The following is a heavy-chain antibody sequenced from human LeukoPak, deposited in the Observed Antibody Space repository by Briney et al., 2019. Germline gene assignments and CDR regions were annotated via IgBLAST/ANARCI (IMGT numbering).Heavy chain of an antibody. CDR3: ARHVDYGSGTYYWFDP. D-gene: IGHD3-10*01. CDR2: IYYSGST. J-gene: IGHJ5*02. CDR1: GGSISSYY. Sequence: PSETLSLTCTGSGGSISSYYWSWIRQPPGKGLEWIGYIYYSGSTNYNPSLKSRVTISIDTSKNQLSLKLSSVTAADTAVYYCARHVDYGSGTYYWFDPWGQGTLVTVSS. V-gene: IGHV4-59*08.